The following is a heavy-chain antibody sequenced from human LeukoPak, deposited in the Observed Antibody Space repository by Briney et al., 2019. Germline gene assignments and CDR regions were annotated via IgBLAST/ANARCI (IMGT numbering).Heavy chain of an antibody. CDR1: GFSLSTSGMR. Sequence: SGPALVKPTQTLTLTYTFSGFSLSTSGMRVSWIRQPPGKALEWLARIDWDGDKFYSTSLKTRLTISRDTSRNQVVLTMTNMDPVDTATYYCARGSGREVPAAMAFGYWGQGALVTVSS. CDR2: IDWDGDK. D-gene: IGHD2-2*01. J-gene: IGHJ4*02. CDR3: ARGSGREVPAAMAFGY. V-gene: IGHV2-70*04.